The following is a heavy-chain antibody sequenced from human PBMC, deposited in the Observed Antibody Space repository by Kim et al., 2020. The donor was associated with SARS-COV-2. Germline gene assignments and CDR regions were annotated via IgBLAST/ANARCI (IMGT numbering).Heavy chain of an antibody. CDR2: IKSKSDGGTT. CDR1: GFTFSNAW. V-gene: IGHV3-15*01. CDR3: TTGEREWLVEDS. J-gene: IGHJ4*02. D-gene: IGHD6-19*01. Sequence: GGSLRLSCAASGFTFSNAWMSWVRQAPGKGLEWVGRIKSKSDGGTTDYAAPVKGRFIISRDDSKNTLYLQMNSLKIEDTGKYFCTTGEREWLVEDSWGQGTLVTVSS.